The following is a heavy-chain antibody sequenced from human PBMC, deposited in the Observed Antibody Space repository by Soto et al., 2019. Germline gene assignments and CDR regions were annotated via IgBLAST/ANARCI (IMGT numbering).Heavy chain of an antibody. CDR1: GGSLFGDY. CDR2: INSDGNT. D-gene: IGHD6-13*01. J-gene: IGHJ5*02. V-gene: IGHV4-4*07. Sequence: SETLSLTCTVSGGSLFGDYCTFIGHPSGGGLEWIVRINSDGNTNYSPSLKSRVTMSVDPSRKHFSLNLTSVTAADTAVYYCAKDNSSSWKRGWFDPWGQGTLVTVSS. CDR3: AKDNSSSWKRGWFDP.